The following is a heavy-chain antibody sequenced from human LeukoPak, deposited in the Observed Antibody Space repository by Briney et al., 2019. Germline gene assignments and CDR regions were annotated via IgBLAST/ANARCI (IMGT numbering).Heavy chain of an antibody. CDR3: ARAYGGNSDY. CDR1: GGSISSYY. D-gene: IGHD4-23*01. CDR2: IYYSGST. V-gene: IGHV4-59*01. J-gene: IGHJ4*02. Sequence: SETLSLTCTVSGGSISSYYWSWIRQPPGKGLEWIGYIYYSGSTNYNLSLKSRVTISVDTSKNQFSLKLSSVTAADTAVYYCARAYGGNSDYWGQGTLVTVSS.